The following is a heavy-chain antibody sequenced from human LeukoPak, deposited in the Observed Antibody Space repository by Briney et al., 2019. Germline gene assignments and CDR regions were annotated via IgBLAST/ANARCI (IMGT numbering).Heavy chain of an antibody. CDR3: ARGNCSGGSCYSDGVY. CDR2: INSDGINT. CDR1: GFTFSNYW. Sequence: GSLRLSCAASGFTFSNYWMHWVRQAPGKGLVWVSRINSDGINTSYADSVKGRFTISRDNAKNTLNLQMNSLRAEDTAVYYCARGNCSGGSCYSDGVYWGQGTLVTVSS. J-gene: IGHJ4*02. V-gene: IGHV3-74*01. D-gene: IGHD2-15*01.